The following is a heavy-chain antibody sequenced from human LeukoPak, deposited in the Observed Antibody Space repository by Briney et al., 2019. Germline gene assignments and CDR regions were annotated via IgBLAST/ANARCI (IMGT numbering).Heavy chain of an antibody. J-gene: IGHJ3*02. CDR2: IRYDGSNK. V-gene: IGHV3-30*02. D-gene: IGHD1-26*01. Sequence: GGSLRLSCAASGFTFDDYGMHWVRQAPGKGLEWVAFIRYDGSNKYYADSVKGRFTISRDNSKNTLYLQMNSLRAEDTAVYYCAKDQSGSYYNAFDIWGQGTMVTVSS. CDR3: AKDQSGSYYNAFDI. CDR1: GFTFDDYG.